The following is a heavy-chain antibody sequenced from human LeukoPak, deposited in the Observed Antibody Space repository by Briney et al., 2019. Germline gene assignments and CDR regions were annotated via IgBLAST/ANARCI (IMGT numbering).Heavy chain of an antibody. Sequence: LETLSLTCTVSGGSISGYYWSWIRQTPGKGLEWIGYMFHSGSAKYNPSLESRVTISVDTSNNQFSLILRSVTSADTAVYYCATSLGFFPRFDPWGQGILVTVSP. CDR1: GGSISGYY. CDR2: MFHSGSA. CDR3: ATSLGFFPRFDP. J-gene: IGHJ5*02. D-gene: IGHD2/OR15-2a*01. V-gene: IGHV4-59*01.